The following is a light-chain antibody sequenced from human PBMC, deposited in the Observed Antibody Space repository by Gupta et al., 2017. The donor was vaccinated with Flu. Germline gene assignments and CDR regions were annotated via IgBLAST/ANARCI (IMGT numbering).Light chain of an antibody. J-gene: IGLJ3*02. Sequence: VTTSCTRRSGSIVSNYVKWYQQRTVRAPTTMIYEDDSRHSGGPDRISASIDSSSNSASLTISGRKAEDEADYYCQSYEAANQWVFGGGTKLTVL. CDR1: SGSIVSNY. CDR2: EDD. CDR3: QSYEAANQWV. V-gene: IGLV6-57*03.